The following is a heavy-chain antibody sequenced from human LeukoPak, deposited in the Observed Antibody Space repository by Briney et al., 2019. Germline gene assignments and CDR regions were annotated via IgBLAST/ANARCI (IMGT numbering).Heavy chain of an antibody. CDR2: IKQEGSEK. J-gene: IGHJ4*02. CDR3: ARGGGHGDYNYY. V-gene: IGHV3-7*01. CDR1: GFTFSDYW. Sequence: GGSLRLSCAASGFTFSDYWMTGVRQAPGKGRECVADIKQEGSEKYYVDAVKGRFTISRDNAKNSLYLQMNNLRAEDTAVYYCARGGGHGDYNYYWGQGTLVTVSS. D-gene: IGHD3-9*01.